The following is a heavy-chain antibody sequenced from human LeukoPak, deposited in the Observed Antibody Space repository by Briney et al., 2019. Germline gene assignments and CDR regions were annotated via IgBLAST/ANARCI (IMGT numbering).Heavy chain of an antibody. CDR2: NSWNSGSI. Sequence: GRSLRLFCAASGFTFDDYAMHWVRQAPGKGLEWVSGNSWNSGSIGYADSVKGRFTISRDNAKNCLYLQMNSLRAEDMALYYCAKAYYYGSGSSPFDYWGQGTLVTVSS. J-gene: IGHJ4*02. CDR3: AKAYYYGSGSSPFDY. D-gene: IGHD3-10*01. CDR1: GFTFDDYA. V-gene: IGHV3-9*03.